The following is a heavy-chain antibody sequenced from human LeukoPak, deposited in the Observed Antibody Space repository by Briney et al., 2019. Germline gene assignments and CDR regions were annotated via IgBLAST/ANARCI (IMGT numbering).Heavy chain of an antibody. CDR1: GFTFSSYW. V-gene: IGHV3-7*01. D-gene: IGHD4-17*01. CDR3: AREYGHYYYYYMDV. J-gene: IGHJ6*03. CDR2: IKQDGSEK. Sequence: GGSLRLXCAASGFTFSSYWMSWVRQAPGKGLEWVANIKQDGSEKYYVDSVKGRFTISRDNAKNSLYLQMNSLRAEDTAVYYCAREYGHYYYYYMDVWGKGTTVTVSS.